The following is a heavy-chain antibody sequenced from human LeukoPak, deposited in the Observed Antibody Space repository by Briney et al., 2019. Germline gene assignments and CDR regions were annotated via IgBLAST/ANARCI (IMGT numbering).Heavy chain of an antibody. D-gene: IGHD3-22*01. CDR2: ISGSGGST. J-gene: IGHJ3*02. Sequence: GGSLRLSCAASGFTFRRYGMTWVRQAPGKGLEWVSSISGSGGSTFYADSVKGRFTISRDNSKNTLYLQMNSLRAEDTAVYYCARDNYYDSSGHYDAFDIWGQGTMVTVSS. V-gene: IGHV3-23*01. CDR3: ARDNYYDSSGHYDAFDI. CDR1: GFTFRRYG.